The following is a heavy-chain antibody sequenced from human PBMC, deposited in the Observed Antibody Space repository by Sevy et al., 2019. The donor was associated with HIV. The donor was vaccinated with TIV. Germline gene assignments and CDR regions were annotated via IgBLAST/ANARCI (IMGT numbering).Heavy chain of an antibody. V-gene: IGHV3-21*01. D-gene: IGHD3-10*01. CDR1: GFTFSSYS. J-gene: IGHJ4*02. Sequence: GGSLRLSCAASGFTFSSYSMNWVRQAPGKGLEWVSSISISSSYIYYADSVKGRFTISRDNAKNSLYLQMNSLRAEDTAVYYCARVRKVRGIFLDYWGQGTLVTVSS. CDR3: ARVRKVRGIFLDY. CDR2: ISISSSYI.